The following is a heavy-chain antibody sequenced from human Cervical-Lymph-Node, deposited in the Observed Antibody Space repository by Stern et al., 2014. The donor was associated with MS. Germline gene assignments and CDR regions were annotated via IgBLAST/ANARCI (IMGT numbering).Heavy chain of an antibody. Sequence: VQLEESGGGVVQPGRSLRLSCSPSGFAFRTYGMHWVRQAPGKGLEWVALISLDGAKTYYADSVKGRFTISRDNPKNPLYLQMKSLRGEDTAVYYCARGSDCYPLDYWGQGTLVTVSS. CDR2: ISLDGAKT. CDR1: GFAFRTYG. J-gene: IGHJ4*02. CDR3: ARGSDCYPLDY. V-gene: IGHV3-30*03. D-gene: IGHD6-19*01.